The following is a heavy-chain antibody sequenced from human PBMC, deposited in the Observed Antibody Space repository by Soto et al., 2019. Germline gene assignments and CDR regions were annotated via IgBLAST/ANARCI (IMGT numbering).Heavy chain of an antibody. Sequence: QLQLQESGPGLVKPSETLSLTCTVSGGSISSSSYYWGWIRQPPGKGLEWIGSIYYSGSTYYNPSLKSQVPISVDTSKNQFSLKLSSVTAADTAVYYCARQWFGESLFDYWGQGTLVTVSS. V-gene: IGHV4-39*01. CDR3: ARQWFGESLFDY. D-gene: IGHD3-10*01. J-gene: IGHJ4*02. CDR2: IYYSGST. CDR1: GGSISSSSYY.